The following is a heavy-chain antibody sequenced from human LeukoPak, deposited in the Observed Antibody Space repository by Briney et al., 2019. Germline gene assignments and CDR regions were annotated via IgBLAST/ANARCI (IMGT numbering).Heavy chain of an antibody. J-gene: IGHJ4*02. D-gene: IGHD1-26*01. CDR1: GECLSKYY. CDR2: INHRGST. Sequence: SETLSLTCAVYGECLSKYYWTWIRQSPGKGLEWIGEINHRGSTNLNPSLKSRVTLSVDTSKHQFSLKLTSVTAADAAVYYCASSVGSTDYWGQGTLVTVSS. V-gene: IGHV4-34*01. CDR3: ASSVGSTDY.